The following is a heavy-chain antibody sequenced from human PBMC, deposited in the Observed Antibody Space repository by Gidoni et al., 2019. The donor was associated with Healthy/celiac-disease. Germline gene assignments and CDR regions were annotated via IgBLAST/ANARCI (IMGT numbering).Heavy chain of an antibody. V-gene: IGHV3-33*01. CDR1: GFTFSSYG. CDR2: IWYDGSNK. Sequence: QVQLVESGGGVVQPGRSLRLSWAASGFTFSSYGMHWVRQAPGKGLEWVAVIWYDGSNKYYADSVKGRFTISRDNSKNTLYLQMNSLRAEDTAVYYCARDWDLYYDSSGYFFDYWGQGTLVTVSS. J-gene: IGHJ4*02. D-gene: IGHD3-22*01. CDR3: ARDWDLYYDSSGYFFDY.